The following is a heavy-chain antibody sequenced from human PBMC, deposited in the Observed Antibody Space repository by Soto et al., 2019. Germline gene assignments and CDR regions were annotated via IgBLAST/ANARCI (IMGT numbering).Heavy chain of an antibody. CDR1: GYTFITHG. Sequence: QVRLVQSGAEVKKPGASVKVSCKASGYTFITHGISWVRQAPGQGLEWMGRISAYNGDTKDAQKFQGRVNLTTDKSTTTAYMETRSLRSDDTAVYYCARDGTGGVLGLNKYYYVDVWGEGTTVTVSS. V-gene: IGHV1-18*01. D-gene: IGHD2-8*02. CDR3: ARDGTGGVLGLNKYYYVDV. CDR2: ISAYNGDT. J-gene: IGHJ6*03.